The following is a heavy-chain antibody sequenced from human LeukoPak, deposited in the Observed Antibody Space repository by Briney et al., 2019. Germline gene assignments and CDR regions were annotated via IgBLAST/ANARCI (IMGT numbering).Heavy chain of an antibody. CDR3: ANAVPFPTYVADPTGGWFDP. Sequence: GGSLRLSCAASGFTFSSYAMSWVRQAPGKGLEWVSAISGSGGSTYYADSVKGRFTISRDNSKNTLYLQMNSLRAEDTAVYYCANAVPFPTYVADPTGGWFDPWGQGTLVTVSS. CDR1: GFTFSSYA. J-gene: IGHJ5*02. V-gene: IGHV3-23*01. CDR2: ISGSGGST. D-gene: IGHD2/OR15-2a*01.